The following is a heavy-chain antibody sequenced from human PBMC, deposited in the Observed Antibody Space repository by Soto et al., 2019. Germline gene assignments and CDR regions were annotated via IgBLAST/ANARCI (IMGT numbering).Heavy chain of an antibody. CDR1: GYTFSSIG. D-gene: IGHD3-10*01. V-gene: IGHV1-18*01. Sequence: QVQLVQSGAEVKEPGASVKVSCKASGYTFSSIGISWVRQAPGQGLEWMGWITPYKGDTYYTKRLQGRVTMTTDTSTSTAYMELRSLRSDDTAVYYCARDLDASGSYSTDYWGQGTLVIVSS. CDR2: ITPYKGDT. J-gene: IGHJ4*02. CDR3: ARDLDASGSYSTDY.